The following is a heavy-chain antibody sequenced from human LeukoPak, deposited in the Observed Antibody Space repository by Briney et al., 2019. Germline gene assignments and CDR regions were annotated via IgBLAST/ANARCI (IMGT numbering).Heavy chain of an antibody. V-gene: IGHV4-59*11. Sequence: SETLSLTCTVSGGSISSHYGSWIRQPPGKGLEWIGYIYYSGSTNYNPSLKSRVTISVDTSKNQFSLKLSSVTAADTAVYYCAREVVRGVIKYYFDYWGQGTLVTVSS. J-gene: IGHJ4*02. D-gene: IGHD3-10*01. CDR1: GGSISSHY. CDR2: IYYSGST. CDR3: AREVVRGVIKYYFDY.